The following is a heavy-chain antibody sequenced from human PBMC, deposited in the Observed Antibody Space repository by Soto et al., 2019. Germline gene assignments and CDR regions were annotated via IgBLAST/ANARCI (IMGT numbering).Heavy chain of an antibody. J-gene: IGHJ6*02. CDR1: GGTFSSYA. CDR2: IIPIFGTA. Sequence: QVQLVQSGAEVKKPGSSVKVSCKASGGTFSSYAISWVRKAPGQGLEWMGGIIPIFGTANYAQKFQGRVTITADESTSTAYMELSSLRTADTAVYYCARDLYYDILTGYYRYYYYGMDVWGQGTTVTVSS. CDR3: ARDLYYDILTGYYRYYYYGMDV. D-gene: IGHD3-9*01. V-gene: IGHV1-69*12.